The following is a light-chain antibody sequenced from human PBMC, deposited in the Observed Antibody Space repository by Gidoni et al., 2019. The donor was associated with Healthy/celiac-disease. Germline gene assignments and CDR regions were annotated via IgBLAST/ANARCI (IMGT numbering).Light chain of an antibody. CDR1: RLRSYY. V-gene: IGLV3-19*01. CDR2: SKN. CDR3: NSRDSSGNLVV. J-gene: IGLJ2*01. Sequence: SSELTQVPAVSVALGQTVRITCQGDRLRSYYASWYQQKPGQATVLVIYSKNNRPSGIPDRFSGSSSGNTASLTITGAQAEDEADYYCNSRDSSGNLVVFGGGTKLTVL.